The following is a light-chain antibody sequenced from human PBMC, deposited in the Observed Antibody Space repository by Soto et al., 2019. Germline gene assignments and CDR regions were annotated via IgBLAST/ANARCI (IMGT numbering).Light chain of an antibody. Sequence: DIQLTQSPSTLSASVGDKVTITCRAGQDLSGWVAWHQQKPGKAAKLLIFDASTLEDGVPSRFSGSGSGTEFTLTIDSLQPDDFATYYCQQYSRLWSFGQGTKVDI. J-gene: IGKJ1*01. CDR2: DAS. V-gene: IGKV1-5*01. CDR1: QDLSGW. CDR3: QQYSRLWS.